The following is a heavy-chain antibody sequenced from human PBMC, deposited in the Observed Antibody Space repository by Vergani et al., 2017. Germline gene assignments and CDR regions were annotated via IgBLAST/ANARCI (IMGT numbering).Heavy chain of an antibody. J-gene: IGHJ4*02. D-gene: IGHD3-3*01. Sequence: EVQLLESGGGLVQPGGSMRLSCAASGFTFSSYAMSWVRQAPGKGLEWVSAISGSGGSTYYADSVKGRFTISRDNSKNTLYLQMNSLRAEDTAVYYCAKDIVTYYDCWSGYYTPGRDYYFDYWGQGTLVTVSS. CDR2: ISGSGGST. CDR3: AKDIVTYYDCWSGYYTPGRDYYFDY. V-gene: IGHV3-23*01. CDR1: GFTFSSYA.